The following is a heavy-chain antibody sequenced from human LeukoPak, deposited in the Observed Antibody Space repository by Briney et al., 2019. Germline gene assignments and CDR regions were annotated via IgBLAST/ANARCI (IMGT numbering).Heavy chain of an antibody. CDR1: GGTFSSYA. J-gene: IGHJ3*02. CDR2: IIPIFGTA. D-gene: IGHD6-19*01. Sequence: SVKVSCKASGGTFSSYAISWVRQAPGQGLEWMGGIIPIFGTANYAQKFQGRVTITADESTSTAYTELSSLRSEDTAVYYCARDVDIIDSSGWYAGNAFDIWGQGTMVTVSS. V-gene: IGHV1-69*13. CDR3: ARDVDIIDSSGWYAGNAFDI.